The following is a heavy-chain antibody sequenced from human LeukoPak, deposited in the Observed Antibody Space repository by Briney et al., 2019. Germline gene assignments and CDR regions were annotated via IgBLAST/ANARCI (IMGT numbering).Heavy chain of an antibody. CDR1: GGSVSSISSF. J-gene: IGHJ3*02. D-gene: IGHD2-2*01. CDR2: IYYSGSA. CDR3: ARRPSWPSTSAFDI. V-gene: IGHV4-39*01. Sequence: SETLSLTCGVSGGSVSSISSFWGWIRQPPGKGLQWIGSIYYSGSAYYNPSLQSRVAISVDTSRNQFFLKLTSVTAADTAVYYCARRPSWPSTSAFDIWGRGTMVTVSP.